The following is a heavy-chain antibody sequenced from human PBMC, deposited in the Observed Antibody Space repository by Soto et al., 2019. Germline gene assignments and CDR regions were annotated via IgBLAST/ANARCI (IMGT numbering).Heavy chain of an antibody. V-gene: IGHV4-59*02. D-gene: IGHD3-10*01. Sequence: SETLSLTCTVSGASVTTYSWTWLRQSPGKGPEWIGYIYNSGTTNYNPSLHSRVTISLDTSNNQLSLKLRSVTAGDTAVYYCARFREGYYHYYGMDVWGHGTTVTVSS. CDR2: IYNSGTT. J-gene: IGHJ6*02. CDR1: GASVTTYS. CDR3: ARFREGYYHYYGMDV.